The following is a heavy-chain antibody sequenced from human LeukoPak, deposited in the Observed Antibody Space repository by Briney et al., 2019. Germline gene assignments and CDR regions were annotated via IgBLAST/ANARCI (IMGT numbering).Heavy chain of an antibody. CDR1: GFTFSSYG. D-gene: IGHD5-12*01. CDR2: ISYDGNNK. CDR3: AKTRGSWNY. V-gene: IGHV3-30*18. J-gene: IGHJ4*02. Sequence: GGSLRLSWAASGFTFSSYGMHWVRQAPGKGREWVAVISYDGNNKYYADSVKGRFTTSRDNSKNTLYLQMNSLRAEDTAVYYCAKTRGSWNYWGQGTLVTVSS.